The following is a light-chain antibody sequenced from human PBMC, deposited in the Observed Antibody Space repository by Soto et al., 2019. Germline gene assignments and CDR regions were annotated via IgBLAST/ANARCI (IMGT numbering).Light chain of an antibody. Sequence: DIQMTQSPSSLSASVGDRVTIPCRSSQYISFHLNWYQQKPGKAPKLLIYAASTLQSGVPSGFSGSGSGTDFTLTISSLQPEDFATYYCQQTYRTPYTFGQGTRLEIK. CDR1: QYISFH. V-gene: IGKV1-39*01. CDR2: AAS. J-gene: IGKJ5*01. CDR3: QQTYRTPYT.